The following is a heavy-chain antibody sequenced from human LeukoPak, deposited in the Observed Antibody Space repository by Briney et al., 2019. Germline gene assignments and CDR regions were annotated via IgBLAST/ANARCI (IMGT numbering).Heavy chain of an antibody. J-gene: IGHJ4*02. CDR3: ARGNPTNYGAYLYYIDY. V-gene: IGHV1-46*01. D-gene: IGHD4-17*01. Sequence: GASVTVSCKASGYTFITYYMHWVRQAPGQGLEWMGIINPSGGGTNYAQEFQGRVTMTRDTSTSTVYMDLNNLRSDDTAVYYCARGNPTNYGAYLYYIDYWGQGTLVTVSS. CDR2: INPSGGGT. CDR1: GYTFITYY.